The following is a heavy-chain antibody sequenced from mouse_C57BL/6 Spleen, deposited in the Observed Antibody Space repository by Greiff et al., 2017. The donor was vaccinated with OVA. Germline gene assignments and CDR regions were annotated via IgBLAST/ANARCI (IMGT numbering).Heavy chain of an antibody. Sequence: QLHVKQPGAELVRPGSSVKLSCKASGYTFTSYWMDWVKQRPGQGLEWIGNIYPSDSETHYNQKFKDKATLTVDKSSSTAYMQLSSLTSEDSAVYYCARGYFDYWGQGTTLTVSS. CDR2: IYPSDSET. J-gene: IGHJ2*01. V-gene: IGHV1-61*01. CDR3: ARGYFDY. CDR1: GYTFTSYW.